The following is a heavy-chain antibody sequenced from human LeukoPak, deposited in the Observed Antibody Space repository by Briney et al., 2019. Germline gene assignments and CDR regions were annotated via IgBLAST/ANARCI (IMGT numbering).Heavy chain of an antibody. D-gene: IGHD4-17*01. V-gene: IGHV3-66*01. CDR3: AGTDYGDYSTGYYGMDV. Sequence: GGSLRPSRAASGFTVSSNYMSWVRQAPRKGLEWDSVIYSGGSTYYADSVKGRFTISRDNSKNALYLQMNSLRAEDTAVYYCAGTDYGDYSTGYYGMDVWGQGTTVTVSS. J-gene: IGHJ6*02. CDR1: GFTVSSNY. CDR2: IYSGGST.